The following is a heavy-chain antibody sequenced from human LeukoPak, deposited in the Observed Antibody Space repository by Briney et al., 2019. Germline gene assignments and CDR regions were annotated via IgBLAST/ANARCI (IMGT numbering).Heavy chain of an antibody. CDR1: GFTFSSYS. D-gene: IGHD3-22*01. Sequence: GGSLRLSCAASGFTFSSYSMNWVRQAPGKGLEWVSSISSSSSYIYYADSVKGRFTISRDNAKNSLCLQMNSLRAEDTAVYYCARAPSYYYDSSGYYYNWGQGTLVTVSS. CDR3: ARAPSYYYDSSGYYYN. J-gene: IGHJ4*02. V-gene: IGHV3-21*01. CDR2: ISSSSSYI.